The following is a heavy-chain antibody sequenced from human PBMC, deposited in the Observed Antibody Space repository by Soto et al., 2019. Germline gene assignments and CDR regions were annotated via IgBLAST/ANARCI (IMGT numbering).Heavy chain of an antibody. D-gene: IGHD2-2*01. J-gene: IGHJ6*02. CDR3: ATDRRPRYCSSTSCYYYYYGMDV. Sequence: SETLSLTCTVSGGSISSSSYYWGWIRQPPGKGLEWIGSIYYSGSTYYNPSLKSRVTISVDTSKNPFSLKLSSVTAADTAVYYCATDRRPRYCSSTSCYYYYYGMDVWGQGTTVTVSS. V-gene: IGHV4-39*07. CDR1: GGSISSSSYY. CDR2: IYYSGST.